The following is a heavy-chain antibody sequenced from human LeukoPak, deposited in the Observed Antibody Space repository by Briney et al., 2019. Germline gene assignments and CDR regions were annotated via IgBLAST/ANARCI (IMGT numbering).Heavy chain of an antibody. CDR3: ARDGRYSGYDYRGYYYYYYMDV. D-gene: IGHD5-12*01. J-gene: IGHJ6*03. V-gene: IGHV1-18*01. Sequence: ASVKVSCKASGYTFTSYGISWVRQAPGQGLEWMGWISAYNGNTNYAQKLQGRVTMTTDTSTSTAYMELRSLRSDDTAVYYCARDGRYSGYDYRGYYYYYYMDVWGKGTTVTVSS. CDR1: GYTFTSYG. CDR2: ISAYNGNT.